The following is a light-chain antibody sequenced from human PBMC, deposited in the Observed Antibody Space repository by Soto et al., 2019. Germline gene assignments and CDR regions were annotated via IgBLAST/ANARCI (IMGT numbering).Light chain of an antibody. Sequence: EIVLTQSPGTLSLSPGERATLSCRTSQSVSSSTLAWYQQKPGQAPRLLIYGTSTRATGIPDRFSGIGSGTDFTLTISRLEPEDFAVYYCHLYGTLVITFGPGTKVDL. CDR1: QSVSSST. J-gene: IGKJ3*01. V-gene: IGKV3-20*01. CDR2: GTS. CDR3: HLYGTLVIT.